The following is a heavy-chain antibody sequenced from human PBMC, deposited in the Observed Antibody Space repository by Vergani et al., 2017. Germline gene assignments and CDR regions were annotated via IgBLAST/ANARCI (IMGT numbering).Heavy chain of an antibody. CDR1: GYTFTSYY. V-gene: IGHV1-24*01. Sequence: QVQLVQSGAEVKKPGASVKVSCKASGYTFTSYYMHWVRQAPGKGLEWMGGFDPEDGETIYAQKFQGRVTMTEDTSTDTAYMELSSLRSEDTAVYYCATAHPLYYDSRGDAFDIWGQGTMVTVSS. J-gene: IGHJ3*02. D-gene: IGHD3-22*01. CDR3: ATAHPLYYDSRGDAFDI. CDR2: FDPEDGET.